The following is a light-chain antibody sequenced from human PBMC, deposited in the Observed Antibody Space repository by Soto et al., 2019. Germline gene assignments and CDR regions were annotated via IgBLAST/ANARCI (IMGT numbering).Light chain of an antibody. J-gene: IGKJ1*01. CDR1: QSLSSNY. CDR2: GAS. Sequence: EIVLTQSPGTLSLSPGERATLSCRTSQSLSSNYLAWYQQKPGQAPRLLIYGASSRASGIPDRFTGSGSGTDFTLTISSLEPEDFAVYYCQQYGGMWTFGQGTKVEIK. CDR3: QQYGGMWT. V-gene: IGKV3-20*01.